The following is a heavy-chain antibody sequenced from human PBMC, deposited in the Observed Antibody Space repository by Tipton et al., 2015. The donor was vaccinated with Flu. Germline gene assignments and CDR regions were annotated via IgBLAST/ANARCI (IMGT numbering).Heavy chain of an antibody. CDR2: VFFSGST. V-gene: IGHV4-61*02. CDR1: GGSISSSTSY. CDR3: ARASSFYCSGTTCYSNAFDY. D-gene: IGHD2-2*01. J-gene: IGHJ4*02. Sequence: TLSLTCTVSGGSISSSTSYWSWIRQPAGKGLEWIGRVFFSGSTNYNPSLKSRATISVDTSKNQFSLKLTSVTASDTAVYYCARASSFYCSGTTCYSNAFDYWGRGTQVTVSS.